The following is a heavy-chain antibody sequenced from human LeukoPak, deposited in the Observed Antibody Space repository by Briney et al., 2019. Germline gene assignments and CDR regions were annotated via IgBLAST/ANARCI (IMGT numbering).Heavy chain of an antibody. J-gene: IGHJ4*02. CDR2: ISSSGSIM. CDR3: AKALYGDYGRFDY. Sequence: GGSLRLSCAASGFTFSSYEMNWVRQAPGKGLEWVSYISSSGSIMYYADSVKGRFTISRDDSKNTLYLQMNSLRAEDTAVYYCAKALYGDYGRFDYWGQGTLVTVSS. V-gene: IGHV3-48*03. D-gene: IGHD4-17*01. CDR1: GFTFSSYE.